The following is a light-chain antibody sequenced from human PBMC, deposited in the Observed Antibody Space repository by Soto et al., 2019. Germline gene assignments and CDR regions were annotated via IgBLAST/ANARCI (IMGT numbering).Light chain of an antibody. Sequence: SINSYLNWYQQKPGKAPKLLIYAASSLHSGVPTRFRGSESGTDFTLTISSLQPEDVATYYCQQRGTFGQGTKVDIK. CDR1: SINSY. V-gene: IGKV1-39*01. CDR2: AAS. CDR3: QQRGT. J-gene: IGKJ1*01.